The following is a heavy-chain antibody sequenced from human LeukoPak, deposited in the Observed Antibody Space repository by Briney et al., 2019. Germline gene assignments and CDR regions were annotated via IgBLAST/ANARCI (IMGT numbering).Heavy chain of an antibody. CDR1: GFTFSGNW. Sequence: GGSLRLSCVVSGFTFSGNWMHWVRQVPGKGLLCVARIKKDGTYRDYADSVKGRFTISRDNAKNTLFLQMDSLRDEDTAVYYCARDDDVYGIDYWGQGTLVTVSS. CDR3: ARDDDVYGIDY. D-gene: IGHD3-16*01. V-gene: IGHV3-74*01. J-gene: IGHJ4*02. CDR2: IKKDGTYR.